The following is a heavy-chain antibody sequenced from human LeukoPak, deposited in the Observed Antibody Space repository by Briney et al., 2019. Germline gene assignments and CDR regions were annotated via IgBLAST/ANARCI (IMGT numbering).Heavy chain of an antibody. J-gene: IGHJ5*02. CDR3: ARDLSSSWNLYNWFDP. Sequence: GGSLRLSCAASGFTFSSYGMHWVRQAPGKGLEWVAVIWYDGSNKYYADSVKGRFTISRDNSKNTLYLQMNSLRAEDTAVYYCARDLSSSWNLYNWFDPWGQGTLVTVSS. CDR1: GFTFSSYG. V-gene: IGHV3-33*01. D-gene: IGHD6-13*01. CDR2: IWYDGSNK.